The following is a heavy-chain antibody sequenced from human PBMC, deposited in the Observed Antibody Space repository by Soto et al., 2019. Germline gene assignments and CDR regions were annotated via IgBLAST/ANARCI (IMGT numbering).Heavy chain of an antibody. J-gene: IGHJ4*02. CDR2: IYHSGST. Sequence: QVQLQESGPGLVKPSGTLSLTCAVSGGSISSSTWWSWVRQPPGRGLEWIGEIYHSGSTTYNPSLKRRVALSVDKSQNQLSLQLRSVTAADTAVYYCARRLTAAAGAFYWGQGTLVTVSS. CDR1: GGSISSSTW. CDR3: ARRLTAAAGAFY. V-gene: IGHV4-4*02. D-gene: IGHD6-13*01.